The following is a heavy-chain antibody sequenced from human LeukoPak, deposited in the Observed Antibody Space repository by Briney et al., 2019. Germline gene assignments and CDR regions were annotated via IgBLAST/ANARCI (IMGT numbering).Heavy chain of an antibody. Sequence: GGSLRLSCAASGFTFSSYAMSWVRQAPGKGLEWLANIKEDGSRKYYVDSVKGRFTISRDNAKKSLFLQMNSLRAEDTGVYYCARDGVTSSVDYWGQGTLVTVSS. J-gene: IGHJ4*02. CDR2: IKEDGSRK. V-gene: IGHV3-7*01. CDR3: ARDGVTSSVDY. CDR1: GFTFSSYA. D-gene: IGHD2-21*02.